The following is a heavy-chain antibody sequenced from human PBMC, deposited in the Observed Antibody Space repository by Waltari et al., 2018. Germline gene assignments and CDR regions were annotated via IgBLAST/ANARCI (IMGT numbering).Heavy chain of an antibody. CDR2: IYYSGST. D-gene: IGHD3-16*01. V-gene: IGHV4-39*01. CDR3: ARHTSLYYDYVWGSYSYYFDY. Sequence: QLQLQESGPGLVKPSETLSLTCTVSGGSISSSSYYWGWLRQPPGKGLEWIGSIYYSGSTYHNPSLKGRVTISVKTSKNQFSLKLSSVTAADTAGYYCARHTSLYYDYVWGSYSYYFDYWGQGTLVTVSS. J-gene: IGHJ4*02. CDR1: GGSISSSSYY.